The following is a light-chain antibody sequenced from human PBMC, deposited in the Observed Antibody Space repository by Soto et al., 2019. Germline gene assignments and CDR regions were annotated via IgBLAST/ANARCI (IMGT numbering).Light chain of an antibody. CDR2: LNSDGSH. Sequence: QPVLTQLPSASASLGASVKLTCTLSSGHSSYAIAWHQQQPEKGPRYLMKLNSDGSHSKGDGIPDRFSGSSSGSERYLTISRLQSEDEADYYCQTWGTGIRVFGGGTKLTVL. J-gene: IGLJ3*02. CDR3: QTWGTGIRV. V-gene: IGLV4-69*01. CDR1: SGHSSYA.